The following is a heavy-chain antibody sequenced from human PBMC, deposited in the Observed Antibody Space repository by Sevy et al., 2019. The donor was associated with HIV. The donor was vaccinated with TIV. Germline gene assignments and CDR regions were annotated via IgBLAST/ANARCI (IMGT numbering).Heavy chain of an antibody. V-gene: IGHV3-23*01. Sequence: GGSLRLSCAASGFTFSNYAMNWVRQAPGKGLEWVSTIFDSFDGSGDITYYADSVKGRFTISRDNSKNTVFLQMNSLRAEDTAIYYCAGGRYDSSGSFDAFDIWGQGTMVTVSS. CDR3: AGGRYDSSGSFDAFDI. CDR1: GFTFSNYA. CDR2: IFDSFDGSGDIT. J-gene: IGHJ3*02. D-gene: IGHD3-22*01.